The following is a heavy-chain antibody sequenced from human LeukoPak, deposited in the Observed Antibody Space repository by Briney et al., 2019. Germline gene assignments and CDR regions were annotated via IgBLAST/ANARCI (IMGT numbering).Heavy chain of an antibody. CDR2: IYSGGVT. CDR3: AGSSTYYPDAFDI. J-gene: IGHJ3*02. Sequence: PGGSLRLSCAASGFTVNRNYMSWVRQAQGKGLEWVSVIYSGGVTYYADSVKGRFTISRDNSKNALYLQMNSLRADDTAVYYCAGSSTYYPDAFDIWGQGTMVSVSS. CDR1: GFTVNRNY. V-gene: IGHV3-53*01. D-gene: IGHD3-22*01.